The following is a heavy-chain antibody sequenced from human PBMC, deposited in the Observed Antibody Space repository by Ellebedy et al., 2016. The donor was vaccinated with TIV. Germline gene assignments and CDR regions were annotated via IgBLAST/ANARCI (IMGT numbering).Heavy chain of an antibody. J-gene: IGHJ5*02. D-gene: IGHD1-26*01. V-gene: IGHV2-5*01. CDR3: ARRLILSAPTTRNCFDP. CDR1: GFSLSTSGVG. Sequence: SGPTLVKPTQTLTLTCTFSGFSLSTSGVGVGWIRQPPGKALEWLAVIYWNDGKEYSPSLKSRLTITKDTSKNQVVLTVTNMDPVDTATYYCARRLILSAPTTRNCFDPWGQGALVTVSS. CDR2: IYWNDGK.